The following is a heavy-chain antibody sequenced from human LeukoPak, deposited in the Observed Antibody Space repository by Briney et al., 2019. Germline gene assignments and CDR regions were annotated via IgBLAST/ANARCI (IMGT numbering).Heavy chain of an antibody. CDR1: GFTFSSYW. CDR3: AFYYDFWSSSQGGRYSTRDY. J-gene: IGHJ4*02. Sequence: GGSLRLSCAASGFTFSSYWMSWVRQAPGKGLEWVANIKQDGSEKYYVDSVKGRFTISRDNAKNSLYLQMNSLRAEDTAVYYCAFYYDFWSSSQGGRYSTRDYWGQGTLVIVSP. V-gene: IGHV3-7*03. D-gene: IGHD3-3*01. CDR2: IKQDGSEK.